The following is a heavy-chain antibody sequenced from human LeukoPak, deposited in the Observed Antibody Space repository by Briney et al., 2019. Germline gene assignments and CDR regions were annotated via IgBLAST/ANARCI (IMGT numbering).Heavy chain of an antibody. D-gene: IGHD5-18*01. CDR2: ISYDGSNK. V-gene: IGHV3-30-3*01. J-gene: IGHJ4*02. CDR1: GFTFSSYA. Sequence: GGSLRLSCAASGFTFSSYAKHWVRQAPGKGLEWVAVISYDGSNKYYADSVKGRFTISRDNSKNTLYLQMNSLRAEDTAVYYCARDLKGYSFGAYYFDYWGQGTLVTVSS. CDR3: ARDLKGYSFGAYYFDY.